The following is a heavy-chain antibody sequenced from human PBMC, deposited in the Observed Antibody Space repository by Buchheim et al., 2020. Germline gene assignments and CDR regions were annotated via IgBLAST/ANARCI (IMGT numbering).Heavy chain of an antibody. V-gene: IGHV4-31*03. CDR3: ARGIVVVVAATPQPHLGFDY. CDR2: IYYSGST. D-gene: IGHD2-15*01. J-gene: IGHJ4*02. Sequence: QVQLQESGPGLVKPSQTLSLTCTVSGGSISSGGYYWSWIRQHPGKGLEWIGYIYYSGSTYYNPSLKSRVTISVDTSKNQFSLKLSSVTAADTAVYYCARGIVVVVAATPQPHLGFDYWGQGTL. CDR1: GGSISSGGYY.